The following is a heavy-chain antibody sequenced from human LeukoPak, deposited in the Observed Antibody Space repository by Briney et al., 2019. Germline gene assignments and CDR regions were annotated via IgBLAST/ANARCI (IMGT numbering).Heavy chain of an antibody. V-gene: IGHV3-7*03. CDR1: GFTFSSYW. CDR2: IKQDGSEK. J-gene: IGHJ4*02. CDR3: AKGVVVAPDVTPFDY. Sequence: GGSLRLSCAASGFTFSSYWMSWVRQAPGKGLEWVANIKQDGSEKYYVDSVKGRFTISRDNSKNTLYLQMNSLRAEDTAVYYCAKGVVVAPDVTPFDYWGQGTLVTVSS. D-gene: IGHD2-2*01.